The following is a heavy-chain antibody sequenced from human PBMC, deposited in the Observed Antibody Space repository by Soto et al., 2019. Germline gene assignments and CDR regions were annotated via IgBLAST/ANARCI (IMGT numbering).Heavy chain of an antibody. CDR1: GFTLSVYW. CDR2: ITEYETTT. CDR3: TRGPRADSSGTGAH. Sequence: GGSLRLSCVVSGFTLSVYWMRWVRQGPGQSPFGVSRITEYETTTNYPESVRVRITISRDNSKKTLYLKMKNLNPNDTAISYGTRGPRADSSGTGAHWGQRPPVTVSS. J-gene: IGHJ4*02. V-gene: IGHV3-74*01. D-gene: IGHD1-26*01.